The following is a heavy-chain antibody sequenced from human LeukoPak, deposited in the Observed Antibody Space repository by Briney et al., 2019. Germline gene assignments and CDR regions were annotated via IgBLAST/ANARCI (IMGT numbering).Heavy chain of an antibody. D-gene: IGHD3-10*01. CDR2: IYYSGST. J-gene: IGHJ4*02. CDR1: GGSISSYY. Sequence: PSETLSLTCTVSGGSISSYYWSWIRQPPGKGLEWIGYIYYSGSTNYNPSLKSRVTISVDTSKNQFSLKLSSVTAADTAVYYCARLGRKGWFGELHLDYWGQGTLVTVSS. CDR3: ARLGRKGWFGELHLDY. V-gene: IGHV4-59*01.